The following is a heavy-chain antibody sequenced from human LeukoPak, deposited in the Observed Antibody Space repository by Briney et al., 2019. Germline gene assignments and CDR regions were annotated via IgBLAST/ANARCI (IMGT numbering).Heavy chain of an antibody. CDR1: GGSVRSGGYS. J-gene: IGHJ4*02. V-gene: IGHV4-30-2*01. CDR3: ARLPRSMVFDY. Sequence: SQTLSLSCAVSGGSVRSGGYSWSWIRRPPGKGLEWIGYIYHSGSTYYNPSLKSRVTISVDRSKNQFSLKLSSVTAADTAVYYCARLPRSMVFDYWGQGTLVTVSS. D-gene: IGHD3-10*01. CDR2: IYHSGST.